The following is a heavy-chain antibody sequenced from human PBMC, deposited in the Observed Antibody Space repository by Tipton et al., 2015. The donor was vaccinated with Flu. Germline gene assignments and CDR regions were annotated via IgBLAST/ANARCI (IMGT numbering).Heavy chain of an antibody. CDR2: IIPIFGTA. V-gene: IGHV1-69*01. CDR3: ARDPGYSYGFSGVAFDI. D-gene: IGHD5-18*01. CDR1: GGTFSSYA. J-gene: IGHJ3*02. Sequence: QLVQSGAEVKKPGSSVKVSCKASGGTFSSYAISWVRQAPGQGLEWMGGIIPIFGTANYAQKFQGRVTITADESTSTAYMELSSLRSEDTAVYYCARDPGYSYGFSGVAFDIWGQGTMVTVSS.